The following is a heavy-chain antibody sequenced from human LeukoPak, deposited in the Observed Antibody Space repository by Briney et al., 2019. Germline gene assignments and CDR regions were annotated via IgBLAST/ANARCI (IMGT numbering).Heavy chain of an antibody. J-gene: IGHJ4*02. CDR3: AREWTSTVVFDY. V-gene: IGHV3-21*01. D-gene: IGHD4-23*01. Sequence: GGSPRLSCAASGFTFRSYSTNWVRQAPGKGLEWVSSISSSSSYIHYADSVKGRFTISRDNAKNSLYLQMNSLRAEDTAVYYCAREWTSTVVFDYWGQGTLVTVSS. CDR2: ISSSSSYI. CDR1: GFTFRSYS.